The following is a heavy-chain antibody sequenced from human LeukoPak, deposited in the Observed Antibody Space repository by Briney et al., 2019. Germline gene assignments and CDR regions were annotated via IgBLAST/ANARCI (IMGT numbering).Heavy chain of an antibody. CDR3: AKNRGHSGWDNYFDY. J-gene: IGHJ4*02. CDR2: ISGSGDST. V-gene: IGHV3-23*01. D-gene: IGHD6-19*01. CDR1: GFTFSTYA. Sequence: GGSLRLSCAASGFTFSTYAVNWVRQAPGKGLEWVATISGSGDSTYYADSVKGRFTISRDNSKNTLYLQMNSLRAEDTAVYYCAKNRGHSGWDNYFDYWGQGTLVTVSS.